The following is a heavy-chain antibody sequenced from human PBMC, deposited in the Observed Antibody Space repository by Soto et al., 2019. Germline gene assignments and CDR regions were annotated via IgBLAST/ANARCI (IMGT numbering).Heavy chain of an antibody. Sequence: SAKVSCKASGGTFTSYAISWVRQAPGQGLEWMGGIIPIFGTANYAQKFQGRVTITADESTSTAYMELSSLRSEDTAVYYCARDIPRTFDYYYGMDVWGQGTTVTVSS. CDR1: GGTFTSYA. V-gene: IGHV1-69*13. CDR3: ARDIPRTFDYYYGMDV. D-gene: IGHD2-2*02. CDR2: IIPIFGTA. J-gene: IGHJ6*02.